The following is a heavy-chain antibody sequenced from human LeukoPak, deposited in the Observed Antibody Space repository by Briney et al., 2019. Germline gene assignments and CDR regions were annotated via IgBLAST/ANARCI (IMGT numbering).Heavy chain of an antibody. CDR2: IYYSGST. D-gene: IGHD6-13*01. J-gene: IGHJ4*02. V-gene: IGHV4-31*03. Sequence: SETLSLTCTVSGGSISSGGYYWSWIRQHPGKGLEWIGYIYYSGSTYYNPSLKSRVTISVDTSKNQFSLKLSSVTAADTAVYYCARAPVQSMSSWYWRGYYFDYWGQGTLVTVSS. CDR3: ARAPVQSMSSWYWRGYYFDY. CDR1: GGSISSGGYY.